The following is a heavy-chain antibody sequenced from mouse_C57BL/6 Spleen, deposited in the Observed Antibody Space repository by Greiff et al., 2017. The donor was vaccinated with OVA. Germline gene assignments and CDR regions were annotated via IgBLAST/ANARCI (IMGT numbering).Heavy chain of an antibody. CDR1: GYTFTSYW. Sequence: VQLQQPGTELVKPGASVKLSCKASGYTFTSYWMHWVKQRPGQGLEWIGNINPSNGGTNYNEKFKSKATLTVDKSSSTAYMQLSSLTSEDSAVYYCAKGGKLYDGYYEAMDYWGQGTSVTVSS. CDR2: INPSNGGT. V-gene: IGHV1-53*01. J-gene: IGHJ4*01. CDR3: AKGGKLYDGYYEAMDY. D-gene: IGHD2-3*01.